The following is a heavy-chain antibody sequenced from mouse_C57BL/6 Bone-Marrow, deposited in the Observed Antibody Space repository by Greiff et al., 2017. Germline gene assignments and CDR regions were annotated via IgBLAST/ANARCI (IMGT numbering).Heavy chain of an antibody. CDR1: GYTFTSYD. CDR2: IYPRDGST. J-gene: IGHJ3*01. Sequence: VKLMESGPELVKPGASVKLSCKASGYTFTSYDINWVKQRPGQGLEWIGWIYPRDGSTKYNEKFKGKATLTVDTSSSTAYMELHSLTSEDSAVYFWARGDYGNWFAYWGQGTLVTVSA. CDR3: ARGDYGNWFAY. V-gene: IGHV1-85*01. D-gene: IGHD2-1*01.